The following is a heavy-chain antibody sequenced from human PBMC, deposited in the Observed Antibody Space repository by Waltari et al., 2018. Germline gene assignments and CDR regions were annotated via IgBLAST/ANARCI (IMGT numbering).Heavy chain of an antibody. CDR3: ARLYGDYDPYWYFDL. CDR2: IIPIFGTA. J-gene: IGHJ2*01. Sequence: QVQLVQSGAEVKKPGSSVKVTCKASGGTLSSYANSWVRLAPGQGLEWMGGIIPIFGTANYAQKFQGRVTITADESTSTAYMELSSLRSEDTAVYYCARLYGDYDPYWYFDLWGRGTLVTVSS. CDR1: GGTLSSYA. V-gene: IGHV1-69*01. D-gene: IGHD4-17*01.